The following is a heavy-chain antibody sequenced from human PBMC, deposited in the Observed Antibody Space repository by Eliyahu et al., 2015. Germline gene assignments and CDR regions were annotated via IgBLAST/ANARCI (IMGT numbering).Heavy chain of an antibody. CDR3: SRERSQCTGGTCHRRTFDP. Sequence: QVQLVQSGAEVKNPGASVKISCKASGXSISXYYXPWARQAPGQGLEWMGWINPNSGGTHYAQNFQGRVTMTRDTSINTAYMELNRLRSDDTAVYYCSRERSQCTGGTCHRRTFDPWGQGTLVTVSS. J-gene: IGHJ5*02. D-gene: IGHD2-8*02. CDR2: INPNSGGT. CDR1: GXSISXYY. V-gene: IGHV1-2*02.